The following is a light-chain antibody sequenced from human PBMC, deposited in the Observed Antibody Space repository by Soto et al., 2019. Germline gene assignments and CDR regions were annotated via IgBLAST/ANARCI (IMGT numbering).Light chain of an antibody. J-gene: IGLJ1*01. CDR3: AAWDDRLNGFYV. CDR1: SSNIGSNI. Sequence: QSVLTQPPSASGTPGQRVTISCSGSSSNIGSNIVNWYQQFPGTAPKLLIYSNNQRPSGVPDRFSGSQSGTSASLAISGLQSEDEADYYCAAWDDRLNGFYVFGTGTKVTVL. CDR2: SNN. V-gene: IGLV1-44*01.